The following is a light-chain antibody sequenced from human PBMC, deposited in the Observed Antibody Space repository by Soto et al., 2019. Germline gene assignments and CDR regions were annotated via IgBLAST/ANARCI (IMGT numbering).Light chain of an antibody. J-gene: IGKJ1*01. CDR1: QSVSNNY. CDR2: GAS. Sequence: EVVLTQSPGTLSLSPGERATLSCRASQSVSNNYLAWYQQKPGQAPRLLIYGASNRATGIPDRFSGSGSGTDFTLTISRLEPEDFSVYYCHQYGTAPLTFGQGTKVDIK. V-gene: IGKV3-20*01. CDR3: HQYGTAPLT.